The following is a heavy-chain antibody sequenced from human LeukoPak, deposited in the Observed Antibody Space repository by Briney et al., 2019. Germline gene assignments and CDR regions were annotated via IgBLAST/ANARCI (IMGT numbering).Heavy chain of an antibody. J-gene: IGHJ5*02. V-gene: IGHV3-21*01. CDR2: ISSSSSYI. D-gene: IGHD3-22*01. CDR3: ARDLGQYYDTSDNWFDP. Sequence: GGSLRLSCAVSGFTFSSYSMNWVRQAAGKVLEWVSSISSSSSYIYYADSVKGRFTISRDNAKNSLYLQMNSLRAEDTAVYYCARDLGQYYDTSDNWFDPWGQGTLVTVSS. CDR1: GFTFSSYS.